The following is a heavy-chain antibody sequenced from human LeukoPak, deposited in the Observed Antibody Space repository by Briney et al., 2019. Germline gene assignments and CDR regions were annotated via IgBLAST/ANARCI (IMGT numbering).Heavy chain of an antibody. D-gene: IGHD6-13*01. CDR2: ISWNSGNI. CDR3: AKDKRSSSWYYFDY. Sequence: GGSLRLSCAASGFTFSSYSMNWVRQAPGKGLEWVSGISWNSGNIAYADSVKGRFTISRDNAKNSLYLQMNSLRAEDTALYYCAKDKRSSSWYYFDYWGQGTLVTVSS. V-gene: IGHV3-9*01. J-gene: IGHJ4*02. CDR1: GFTFSSYS.